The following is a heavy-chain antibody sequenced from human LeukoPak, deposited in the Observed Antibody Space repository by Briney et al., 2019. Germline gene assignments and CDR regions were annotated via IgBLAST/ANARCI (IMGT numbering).Heavy chain of an antibody. J-gene: IGHJ2*01. D-gene: IGHD6-6*01. CDR3: ARSGYSSSSWYFDF. Sequence: PSETLCLTCTVSGGSISGYYWSWIRQPAEKGLEWIGRIYPSGGANYNPSLKSRVTMSVDTSKNQFSLKLSSVTAADTAVYYCARSGYSSSSWYFDFWGRGTLVTVSS. CDR2: IYPSGGA. CDR1: GGSISGYY. V-gene: IGHV4-4*07.